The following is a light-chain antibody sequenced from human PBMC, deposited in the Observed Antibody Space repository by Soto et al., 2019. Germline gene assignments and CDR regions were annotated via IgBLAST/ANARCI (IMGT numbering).Light chain of an antibody. V-gene: IGLV2-8*01. CDR1: SSDIGGYNY. J-gene: IGLJ2*01. Sequence: QSALTQPPSASGSPGQSVTISCTGTSSDIGGYNYGSWYQQHPGKAPKLMIYEVSQRPSGVPDRFSGSKSGNTASLTVSGLQAEDEADYYCSSYAGNNNLLFGGGTKLTVL. CDR3: SSYAGNNNLL. CDR2: EVS.